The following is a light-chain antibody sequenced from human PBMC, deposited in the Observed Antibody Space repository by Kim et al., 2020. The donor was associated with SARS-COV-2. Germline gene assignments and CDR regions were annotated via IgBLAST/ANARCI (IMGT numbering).Light chain of an antibody. CDR3: SSYTSSSTYV. CDR2: DVS. Sequence: GQSINISCTGTSSDGGGYNDVSWYQQHPGKAPKLMIYDVSNRPSGVSNRFSGSKSGNTASLTISGLQAEDEADYYCSSYTSSSTYVFGTGTKVTVL. V-gene: IGLV2-14*03. CDR1: SSDGGGYND. J-gene: IGLJ1*01.